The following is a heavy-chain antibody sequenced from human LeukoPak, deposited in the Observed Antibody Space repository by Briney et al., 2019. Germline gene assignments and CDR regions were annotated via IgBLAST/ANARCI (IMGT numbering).Heavy chain of an antibody. CDR2: ISSDTKAI. J-gene: IGHJ4*02. D-gene: IGHD2-2*01. V-gene: IGHV3-48*01. CDR1: GFTFSSYS. Sequence: GGSLRLSCAASGFTFSSYSMNWVRQSPRKGLEWISYISSDTKAIYYADFVKGRFTISRDNSKNTLYLQMNSLRAEDTAIYYCAKVCGSSCYYPEYWGQGTLVTVSS. CDR3: AKVCGSSCYYPEY.